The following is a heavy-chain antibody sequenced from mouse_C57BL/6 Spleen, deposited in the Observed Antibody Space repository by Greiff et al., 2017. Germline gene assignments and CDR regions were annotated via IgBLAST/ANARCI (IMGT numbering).Heavy chain of an antibody. Sequence: VQLQQPGAELVKPGASVKLSCKASGYTFTSYWMHWVKQRPGRGLEWIGRIDPNSGGTKYNEKFKGKATLTVDKPSSTAYLQLSILTSEDSVVYYCASVVALYAMDYWGQGTSVTVSS. V-gene: IGHV1-72*01. CDR1: GYTFTSYW. CDR3: ASVVALYAMDY. CDR2: IDPNSGGT. D-gene: IGHD1-1*01. J-gene: IGHJ4*01.